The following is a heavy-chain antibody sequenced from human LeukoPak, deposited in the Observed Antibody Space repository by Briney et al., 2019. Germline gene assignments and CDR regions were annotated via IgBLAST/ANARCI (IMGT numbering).Heavy chain of an antibody. V-gene: IGHV4-39*01. J-gene: IGHJ4*02. D-gene: IGHD6-13*01. CDR2: MHYSGST. CDR1: GASFSSSTYY. Sequence: SETLSLTCTVSGASFSSSTYYWAWIRQPPGKGLEWIGSMHYSGSTYYNPSLKSRVTMSVDTSKNQFSLKLSPVSAADTAVYYCARHAGGIAATGTRPFDYWGQGTLVTVSS. CDR3: ARHAGGIAATGTRPFDY.